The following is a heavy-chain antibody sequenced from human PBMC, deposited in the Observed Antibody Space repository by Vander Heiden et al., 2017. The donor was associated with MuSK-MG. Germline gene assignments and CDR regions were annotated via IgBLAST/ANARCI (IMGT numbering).Heavy chain of an antibody. Sequence: EVQLLESGGGLVQPGGSLRPPCAASGFPFSNYAMAWVPPAPGRGLDWCSGISGSGGETYYADAVKGRLTISRNNSKNTLYLQMNSRRAEDTALYYCAKGINTYGYYGDWGQGTLVTVSS. J-gene: IGHJ4*02. CDR2: ISGSGGET. CDR1: GFPFSNYA. D-gene: IGHD3-22*01. CDR3: AKGINTYGYYGD. V-gene: IGHV3-23*01.